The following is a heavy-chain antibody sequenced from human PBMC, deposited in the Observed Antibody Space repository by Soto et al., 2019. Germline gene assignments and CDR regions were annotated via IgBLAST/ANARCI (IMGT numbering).Heavy chain of an antibody. Sequence: SETLSLTCTVSGGSISSYYWSWIRQPPGKGLEWIGYIYYSGSTNYNPSLKSRVTISVDTPKNQFSLKLSSVTAADTAVYYCARTRAAAGSLYYYYYYGMDVWGQGTTVTVSS. J-gene: IGHJ6*02. D-gene: IGHD6-13*01. CDR2: IYYSGST. CDR1: GGSISSYY. V-gene: IGHV4-59*01. CDR3: ARTRAAAGSLYYYYYYGMDV.